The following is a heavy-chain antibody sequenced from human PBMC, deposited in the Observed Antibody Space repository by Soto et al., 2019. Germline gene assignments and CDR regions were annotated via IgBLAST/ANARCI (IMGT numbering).Heavy chain of an antibody. CDR1: GYSFTNYW. V-gene: IGHV5-10-1*01. Sequence: PGESLKISCKGSGYSFTNYWISWVRQMPGKGLEWMGRIDPSDSYTNYSPSFQGHVTISADKSISTAYLQWSSLKASDTAMYYCARHLYDILTGYHNWFDPWGQGTLVTVSS. CDR2: IDPSDSYT. D-gene: IGHD3-9*01. CDR3: ARHLYDILTGYHNWFDP. J-gene: IGHJ5*02.